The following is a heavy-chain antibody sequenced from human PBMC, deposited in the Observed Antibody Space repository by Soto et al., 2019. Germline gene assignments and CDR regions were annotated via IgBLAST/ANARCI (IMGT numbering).Heavy chain of an antibody. CDR3: ARHLWPAAKVYYYGMDV. Sequence: EVQLVQSGAEVKKPGESLRISCKGSGYSFTSYWISWVRQMPGKGLEWMGRIDPSDSYTNYSPSFQGHVTISADKSISTAYLQWSSLKASDTAMYYCARHLWPAAKVYYYGMDVWGQGTTVTVSS. V-gene: IGHV5-10-1*03. J-gene: IGHJ6*02. D-gene: IGHD2-2*01. CDR2: IDPSDSYT. CDR1: GYSFTSYW.